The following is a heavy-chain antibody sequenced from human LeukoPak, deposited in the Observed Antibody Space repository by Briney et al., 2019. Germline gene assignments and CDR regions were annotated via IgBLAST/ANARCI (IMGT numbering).Heavy chain of an antibody. CDR2: IIPILGIA. J-gene: IGHJ4*02. CDR3: ARDLGGSYYDY. V-gene: IGHV1-69*04. Sequence: GASVKVSCKASGGTFSSYAISWVRQAPGQGLEWMGRIIPILGIANYAQKFQGRVTITADKSTSTAYMELSSLRSEDTAVYYCARDLGGSYYDYWGQGTLVTVSS. CDR1: GGTFSSYA. D-gene: IGHD1-26*01.